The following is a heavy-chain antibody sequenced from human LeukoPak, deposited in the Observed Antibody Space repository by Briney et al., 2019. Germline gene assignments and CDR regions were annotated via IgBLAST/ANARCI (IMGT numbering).Heavy chain of an antibody. D-gene: IGHD1-26*01. CDR2: IKSKNDGGTT. J-gene: IGHJ1*01. CDR3: TIDSGSYLPIQH. Sequence: GGSLRLSCAASGITLRNAWMSWVRQAPGKGPEWVGHIKSKNDGGTTVYAAPVKGRFNISRDDSKNTLYLRMNNLKTEDTAVYYCTIDSGSYLPIQHWGQGTLITVSS. V-gene: IGHV3-15*01. CDR1: GITLRNAW.